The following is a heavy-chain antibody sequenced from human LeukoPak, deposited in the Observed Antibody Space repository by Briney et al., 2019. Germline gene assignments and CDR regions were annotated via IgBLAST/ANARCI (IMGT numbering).Heavy chain of an antibody. Sequence: GGSLRLSCAASGFTFSSYAMHWVRQAPGKGLEWVAVISYDGSNKYYADSVKGRFTISRDNSKNTLYLQMNSLRAEDTAVYYCAKKHSSSWLIDYWGQGTLVTVSS. V-gene: IGHV3-30*04. CDR1: GFTFSSYA. CDR2: ISYDGSNK. CDR3: AKKHSSSWLIDY. J-gene: IGHJ4*02. D-gene: IGHD6-13*01.